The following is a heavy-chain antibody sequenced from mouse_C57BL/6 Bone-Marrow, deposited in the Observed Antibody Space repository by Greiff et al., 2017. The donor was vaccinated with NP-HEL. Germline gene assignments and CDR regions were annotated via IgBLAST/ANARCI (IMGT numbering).Heavy chain of an antibody. CDR3: VLYGTPYFDV. CDR1: GFSFNTYA. Sequence: DVKLVESGGGLVQPKGSLKLSCAASGFSFNTYAMNWVRQAPGKGLEWVARIRSKSNNYATYYADSVKDRFTISRDDSESMLYLQMNNLKTEDTAMYYCVLYGTPYFDVWGTGTTVTVSS. V-gene: IGHV10-1*01. D-gene: IGHD1-1*01. J-gene: IGHJ1*03. CDR2: IRSKSNNYAT.